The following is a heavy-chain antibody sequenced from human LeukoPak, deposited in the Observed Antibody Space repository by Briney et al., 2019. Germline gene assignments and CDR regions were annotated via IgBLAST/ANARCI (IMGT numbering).Heavy chain of an antibody. CDR1: GGSISSSSYY. CDR2: IYYTGST. J-gene: IGHJ4*02. V-gene: IGHV4-39*07. CDR3: AREEDSSGYYYYFDY. D-gene: IGHD3-22*01. Sequence: SETLSLTCTVSGGSISSSSYYWGWIRQPPGKGLEWIGSIYYTGSTYYNPSLKSRVTISVDTSKNQFSLKLSSVTAADTAVYYCAREEDSSGYYYYFDYWGQGTLVTVSS.